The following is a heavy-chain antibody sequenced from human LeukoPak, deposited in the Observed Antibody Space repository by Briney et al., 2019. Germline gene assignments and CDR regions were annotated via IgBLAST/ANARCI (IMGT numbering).Heavy chain of an antibody. CDR3: ASPVYSGAFDI. J-gene: IGHJ3*02. CDR1: GYTFIGYY. V-gene: IGHV1-2*02. D-gene: IGHD1-26*01. Sequence: ASVKVSCKASGYTFIGYYMHWVRQAPGQGLEWMGWINPNSGGTNYAQKVHGRVTMTRDTSISTAYMELSRLRSDDTAVYYCASPVYSGAFDIWGQGTMVTVSS. CDR2: INPNSGGT.